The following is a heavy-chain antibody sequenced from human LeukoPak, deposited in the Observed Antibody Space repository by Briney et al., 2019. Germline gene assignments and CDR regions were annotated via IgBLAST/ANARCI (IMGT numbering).Heavy chain of an antibody. J-gene: IGHJ4*02. CDR3: ARDPFGEFPFDY. CDR2: INPSGGST. CDR1: GYTFTSYY. V-gene: IGHV1-46*01. D-gene: IGHD3-10*01. Sequence: GASVKVSCKASGYTFTSYYMHWVRQAPGQGLEWMGIINPSGGSTSYAQKFQGRVTMTRDTSTSTVYMELRSLRSEDTAVYYCARDPFGEFPFDYWGQGTLVTVSS.